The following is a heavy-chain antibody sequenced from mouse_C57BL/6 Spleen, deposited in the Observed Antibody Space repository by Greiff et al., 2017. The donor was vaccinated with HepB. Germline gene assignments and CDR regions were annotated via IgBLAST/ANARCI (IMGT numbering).Heavy chain of an antibody. D-gene: IGHD2-3*01. CDR2: IDPSDSYT. J-gene: IGHJ2*01. Sequence: QVQLQQPGAELVRPGTSVKLSCKASGYTFTSYWMHWVKQRPGQGLEWIGVIDPSDSYTNYNQKFKGKATLTVVTSSSTAYMQLSSLTSEDSAVYYCARSLDGYYHFDYWGQGTTLTVSS. V-gene: IGHV1-59*01. CDR1: GYTFTSYW. CDR3: ARSLDGYYHFDY.